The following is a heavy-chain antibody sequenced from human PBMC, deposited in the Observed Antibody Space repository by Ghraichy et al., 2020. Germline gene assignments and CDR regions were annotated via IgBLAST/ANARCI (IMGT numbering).Heavy chain of an antibody. CDR3: ARGVGWTDFDY. V-gene: IGHV4-4*07. CDR2: IYTTGST. CDR1: GGSIGTYY. D-gene: IGHD2-15*01. J-gene: IGHJ4*02. Sequence: SQTLSLTCTVSGGSIGTYYWSWIRQPAGKEPEWIGRIYTTGSTDYNPSLKSRVTMSLDTSANQFSLILDSVTAADTAVYYCARGVGWTDFDYWGRGTLVTVSS.